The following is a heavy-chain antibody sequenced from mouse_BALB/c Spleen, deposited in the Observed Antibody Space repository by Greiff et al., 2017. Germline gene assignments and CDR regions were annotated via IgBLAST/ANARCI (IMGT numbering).Heavy chain of an antibody. Sequence: EVKLEESGAELVKPGASVKLSCTASGFNIKDTYMHWVKQRPEQGLEWIGRIDPANGNTKYDPKFQGKATITADTSSNTAYLQLSSLTSEDTAVYYCARGDYGSSFAYWGQGTLVTVSA. CDR2: IDPANGNT. CDR3: ARGDYGSSFAY. V-gene: IGHV14-3*02. D-gene: IGHD1-1*01. J-gene: IGHJ3*01. CDR1: GFNIKDTY.